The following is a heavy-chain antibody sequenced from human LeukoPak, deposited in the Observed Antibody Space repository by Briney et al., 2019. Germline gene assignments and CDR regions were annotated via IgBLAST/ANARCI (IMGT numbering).Heavy chain of an antibody. CDR3: AKMSSPEKDYYYYYMDV. CDR2: ISGSGGST. D-gene: IGHD6-6*01. Sequence: GGSLRLSCAASGFTFSSYGMSWVRQAPGKGLEWVSAISGSGGSTYYADSVKGRFTISRDNSKNTLYLQMNSLRAEDTAVYYCAKMSSPEKDYYYYYMDVWGKGTTVTISS. CDR1: GFTFSSYG. J-gene: IGHJ6*03. V-gene: IGHV3-23*01.